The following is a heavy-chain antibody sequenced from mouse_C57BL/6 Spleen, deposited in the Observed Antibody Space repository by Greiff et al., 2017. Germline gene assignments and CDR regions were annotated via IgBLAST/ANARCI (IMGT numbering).Heavy chain of an antibody. Sequence: QVQLQRPGAELVKPGASVKLSCKASGYTFTSYWMQWVKQRPGQGLEWIGEIDPSDSYTNYNQKFKGKATLTVDTSSSTAYMQLSSLTSEDSAVYYCARGYDGYYKAMDYWGQGTSVTVSS. CDR1: GYTFTSYW. D-gene: IGHD2-3*01. CDR3: ARGYDGYYKAMDY. J-gene: IGHJ4*01. CDR2: IDPSDSYT. V-gene: IGHV1-50*01.